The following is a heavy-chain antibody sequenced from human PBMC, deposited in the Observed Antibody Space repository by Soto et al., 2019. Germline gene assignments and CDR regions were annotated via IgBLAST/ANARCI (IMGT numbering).Heavy chain of an antibody. J-gene: IGHJ5*02. Sequence: QVTLKESGPVLVKPTETLTLTCTVSGFSLSNAGMGVSWIRQPPGKALEWLAHIFSNNEKRFSTSLKNRLTISKDTSNSQAVLIMTNMDPVDTATYYCAQTEDGGRSRTPAGWFDAWGQGTLVTVSS. V-gene: IGHV2-26*01. D-gene: IGHD2-15*01. CDR1: GFSLSNAGMG. CDR2: IFSNNEK. CDR3: AQTEDGGRSRTPAGWFDA.